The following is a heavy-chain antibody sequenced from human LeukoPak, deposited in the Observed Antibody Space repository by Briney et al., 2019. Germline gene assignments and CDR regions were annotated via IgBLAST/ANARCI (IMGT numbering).Heavy chain of an antibody. J-gene: IGHJ3*01. CDR1: GFTFTDYY. V-gene: IGHV3-11*01. D-gene: IGHD1-7*01. Sequence: GGSLRLSCAASGFTFTDYYMGWIRQAPGKGLEWLSYISGSGTTIFYADSVKGRFTISRDNAKNSEDLQMNSLRAEDTAVYYCGRDFGLVGTKRSFDLWGQGTMVTVSS. CDR3: GRDFGLVGTKRSFDL. CDR2: ISGSGTTI.